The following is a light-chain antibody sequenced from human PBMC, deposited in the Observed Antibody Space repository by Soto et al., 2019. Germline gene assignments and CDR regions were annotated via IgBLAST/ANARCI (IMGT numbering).Light chain of an antibody. CDR2: KAS. V-gene: IGKV1-5*03. CDR1: ETISSW. Sequence: DIPMTQSPSTLSASVGDGVIITCRASETISSWLAWYQQKPGKAPKLLIYKASSLQSGVPSRFSGSGSGTEFTLTISSLQPDDFATYYCQHYNSYPYTFGQGTKLEIK. J-gene: IGKJ2*01. CDR3: QHYNSYPYT.